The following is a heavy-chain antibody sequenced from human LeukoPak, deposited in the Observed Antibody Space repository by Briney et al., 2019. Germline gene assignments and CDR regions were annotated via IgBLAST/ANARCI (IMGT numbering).Heavy chain of an antibody. V-gene: IGHV3-23*01. CDR1: GFTFSSYA. CDR2: IPDGSSNT. J-gene: IGHJ4*02. D-gene: IGHD5-24*01. CDR3: AKWLRVATTYFDY. Sequence: GGSLRLSCAAPGFTFSSYAMSWVRQTPGKGLEWVSTIPDGSSNTYYADSVKGRFTISRDNSKNTLYLQMNSLGAEDTAVYYCAKWLRVATTYFDYWGQGTLVTVSS.